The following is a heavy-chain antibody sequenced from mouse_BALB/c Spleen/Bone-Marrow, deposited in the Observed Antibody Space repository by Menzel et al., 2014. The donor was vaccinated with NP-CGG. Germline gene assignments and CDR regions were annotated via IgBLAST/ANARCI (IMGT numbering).Heavy chain of an antibody. CDR3: ARRDGTYYFDY. D-gene: IGHD4-1*01. CDR1: GFTFSSYT. Sequence: SGGGLVQPGESLKLSCAASGFTFSSYTMSWVRLTPEKRLEWVAYISNGGGNTYYADPVKGRFTISRDNAKNTLYLQMSSLKSEDTALYYCARRDGTYYFDYWGQGTTLTVSS. V-gene: IGHV5-12-2*01. J-gene: IGHJ2*01. CDR2: ISNGGGNT.